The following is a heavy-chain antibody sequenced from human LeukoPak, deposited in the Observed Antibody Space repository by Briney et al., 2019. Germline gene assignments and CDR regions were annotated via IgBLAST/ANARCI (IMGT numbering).Heavy chain of an antibody. CDR2: IYYSGST. CDR3: ARHELVQKGNWFDP. Sequence: SETLSLTCTLSGPSISSSSYYWGWIRQPPGKGLGWIVRIYYSGSTYYNPSLKSRHSISVDTSKSQSSLKLSSVPAADTAVYYCARHELVQKGNWFDPWGEGTLVTASS. J-gene: IGHJ5*02. CDR1: GPSISSSSYY. V-gene: IGHV4-39*01. D-gene: IGHD1-1*01.